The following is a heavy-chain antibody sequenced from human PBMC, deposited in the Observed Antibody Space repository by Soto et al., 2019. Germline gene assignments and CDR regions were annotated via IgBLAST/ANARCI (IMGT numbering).Heavy chain of an antibody. CDR2: SYYSGST. Sequence: QVQLQESGPGLVKPSQTLSLTCTVSGGSISSGDYYWSWIRQPPGKGLEWIGYSYYSGSTYHNPSLKSRVTIAGDTSKNQFSLKLSAVTAADTAVYYCARASPVVTDVWGQGTTVTVSS. J-gene: IGHJ6*02. D-gene: IGHD5-18*01. V-gene: IGHV4-30-4*01. CDR3: ARASPVVTDV. CDR1: GGSISSGDYY.